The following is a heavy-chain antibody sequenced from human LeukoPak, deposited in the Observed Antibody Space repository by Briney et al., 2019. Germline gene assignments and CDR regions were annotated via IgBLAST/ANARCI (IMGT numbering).Heavy chain of an antibody. CDR1: GFTFDDYG. D-gene: IGHD3-22*01. CDR3: ARQADYYDSSGYPEFDP. J-gene: IGHJ5*02. CDR2: INWNGGST. Sequence: PGGSLRLSCAASGFTFDDYGMSWVRQAPGKGLEWVSGINWNGGSTGYADSVKGRFTISIDNAKNSLYLQINSLRAEDTALYYCARQADYYDSSGYPEFDPWGQGTLVTVSS. V-gene: IGHV3-20*04.